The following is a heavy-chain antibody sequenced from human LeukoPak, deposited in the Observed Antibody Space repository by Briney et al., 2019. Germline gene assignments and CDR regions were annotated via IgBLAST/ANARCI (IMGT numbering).Heavy chain of an antibody. V-gene: IGHV3-23*01. CDR1: GFTFSSYA. CDR2: ISGSGGST. CDR3: ARDLDSSGYYSEYFQH. J-gene: IGHJ1*01. Sequence: GGSLRLSCAASGFTFSSYAMTWVRQAPGKGLEWVSAISGSGGSTYYADSVKGRFTISRDNSRNTVYLQMNSLRAEDTAVYYCARDLDSSGYYSEYFQHWGQGTLVTVSS. D-gene: IGHD3-22*01.